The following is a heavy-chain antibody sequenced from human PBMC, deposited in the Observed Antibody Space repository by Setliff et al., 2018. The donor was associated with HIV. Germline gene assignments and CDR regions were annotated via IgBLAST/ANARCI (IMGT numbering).Heavy chain of an antibody. D-gene: IGHD3-9*01. CDR1: GGTFSSYA. Sequence: SVKVSCKASGGTFSSYAISWVRQATGQGLEWMGGIIPILGIANYAQKFQGRVTITADKSTSTAYIELSSLRSEDTAVYYCARDRRTGYDILTGYSFDYWGQGTLVTVSS. V-gene: IGHV1-69*10. CDR3: ARDRRTGYDILTGYSFDY. J-gene: IGHJ4*02. CDR2: IIPILGIA.